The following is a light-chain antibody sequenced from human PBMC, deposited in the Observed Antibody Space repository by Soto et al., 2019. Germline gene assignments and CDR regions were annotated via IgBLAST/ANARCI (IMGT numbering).Light chain of an antibody. CDR1: QSVTSTY. CDR3: QQYGKLPIT. V-gene: IGKV3-20*01. Sequence: EIVLTKSPGSLSLSPGESAALSCRASQSVTSTYLTWYQQKTGQAPRLLIYDASTRDAGIPDRSSSSGSWTDFTLTISSREPEDVLVYYCQQYGKLPITFGQGTRLDIK. CDR2: DAS. J-gene: IGKJ5*01.